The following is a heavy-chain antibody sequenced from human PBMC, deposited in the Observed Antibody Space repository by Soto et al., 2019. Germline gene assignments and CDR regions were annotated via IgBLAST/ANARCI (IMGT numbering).Heavy chain of an antibody. V-gene: IGHV3-23*01. CDR3: AIPQPDIVVVPAGDDAFDI. CDR2: ISGSGGST. CDR1: GLTFSSYA. J-gene: IGHJ3*02. D-gene: IGHD2-2*01. Sequence: GGSLRLSCAASGLTFSSYAMSWVRQAPGKGLEWVSAISGSGGSTYYADSVKGRFTISRDNSKNRLYLEMNSLRAEDTGVYYCAIPQPDIVVVPAGDDAFDIWGQGTMVNVS.